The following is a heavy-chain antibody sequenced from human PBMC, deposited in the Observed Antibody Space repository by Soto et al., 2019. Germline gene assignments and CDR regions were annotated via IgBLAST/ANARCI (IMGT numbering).Heavy chain of an antibody. J-gene: IGHJ4*02. CDR3: ARHIHNQGFEYYFDS. CDR2: IDYGGNI. D-gene: IGHD1-1*01. V-gene: IGHV4-39*01. CDR1: GGSITSSGSA. Sequence: QLQLQESGPGLVKPSETLSLTCNASGGSITSSGSAWGWIRQPPGKGLEWIGTIDYGGNIYYIPSLKSRITISVDTSKNQISLKLSSVTAADTAVYYCARHIHNQGFEYYFDSWGQGTLVTVSS.